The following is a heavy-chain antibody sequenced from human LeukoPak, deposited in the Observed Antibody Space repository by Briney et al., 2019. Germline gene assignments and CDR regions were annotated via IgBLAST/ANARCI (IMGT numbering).Heavy chain of an antibody. V-gene: IGHV4-30-2*01. CDR3: ARGVMITFGGVITTGPQLDY. CDR1: GGSISSGGYY. J-gene: IGHJ4*02. D-gene: IGHD3-16*02. Sequence: SETLSLTCTVSGGSISSGGYYWSWIRQPPGKGLEWIGYIYHSGSTYYNPSLKSRVTISVDRSKNQFSLKLSSVTAADTAVYYCARGVMITFGGVITTGPQLDYWGQGTLVTVSS. CDR2: IYHSGST.